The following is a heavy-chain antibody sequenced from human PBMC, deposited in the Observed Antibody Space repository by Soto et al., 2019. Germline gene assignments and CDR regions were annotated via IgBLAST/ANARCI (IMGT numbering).Heavy chain of an antibody. V-gene: IGHV3-21*01. CDR1: GFTFSSYS. CDR3: ARERGWQLYFDY. D-gene: IGHD6-13*01. CDR2: VSFDSNYI. J-gene: IGHJ4*02. Sequence: GGSLRLSCAASGFTFSSYSMNWVSQAPGKGLEWVSLVSFDSNYIYYADSVKGRFTISRDNANNSVYLQMNSLRAEDTAVYYCARERGWQLYFDYWGQGALVTVSS.